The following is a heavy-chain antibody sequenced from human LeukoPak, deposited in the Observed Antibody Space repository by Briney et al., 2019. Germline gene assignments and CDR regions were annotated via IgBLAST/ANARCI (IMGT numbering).Heavy chain of an antibody. CDR1: GYTFTSYD. Sequence: ASVKVSCKASGYTFTSYDINWVRQATGQGLEWMGWMNPNSGNTGYAQKFQGRVTMTRDTSISTAYMELSRLRSDDTAVYYCARASVSIYYFDYWGQGTLVTVSS. J-gene: IGHJ4*02. V-gene: IGHV1-8*01. CDR2: MNPNSGNT. CDR3: ARASVSIYYFDY. D-gene: IGHD3-3*02.